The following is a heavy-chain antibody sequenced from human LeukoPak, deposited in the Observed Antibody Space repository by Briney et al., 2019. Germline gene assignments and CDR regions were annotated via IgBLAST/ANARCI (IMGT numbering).Heavy chain of an antibody. CDR2: TDGSNK. CDR1: GFTFTIYA. J-gene: IGHJ4*02. CDR3: AKDLIAGPPDYFDY. Sequence: GGSLRLSCAVSGFTFTIYAVHWVRQAPGKGLEWVAVTDGSNKYYADSVKGRFTISSDNSKNTLYLQMNSLRGEGTAVYYCAKDLIAGPPDYFDYWGQGTLVTVSS. D-gene: IGHD1-14*01. V-gene: IGHV3-30-3*01.